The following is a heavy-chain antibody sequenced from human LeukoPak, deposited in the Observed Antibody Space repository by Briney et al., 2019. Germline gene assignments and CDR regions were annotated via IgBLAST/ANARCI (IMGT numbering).Heavy chain of an antibody. CDR1: GGSFSGYY. Sequence: KPSETLSLTCAVYGGSFSGYYWSWIRQPPGKGLEWIGEINHSGSTNYNPSLKSRVTISVDTSKNQFSLKLSSVTAADTAVYYCARGVLMYYHDSSGDAFDIWGQGTMVTVSS. J-gene: IGHJ3*02. V-gene: IGHV4-34*01. D-gene: IGHD3-22*01. CDR2: INHSGST. CDR3: ARGVLMYYHDSSGDAFDI.